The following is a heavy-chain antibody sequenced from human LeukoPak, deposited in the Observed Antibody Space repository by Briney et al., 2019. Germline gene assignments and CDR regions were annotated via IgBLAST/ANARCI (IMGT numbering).Heavy chain of an antibody. CDR3: ARMVRGDGYGMDV. CDR2: INPSGGST. V-gene: IGHV1-46*03. CDR1: AYTFTSYY. J-gene: IGHJ6*02. D-gene: IGHD3-10*01. Sequence: ASVKVSCKASAYTFTSYYMHWVRQAPGQGLEWMGIINPSGGSTSYAQKFQGRVTMTRDTSTSTVYMELSSLRSEDTAVYYCARMVRGDGYGMDVWGQGTTVTVSS.